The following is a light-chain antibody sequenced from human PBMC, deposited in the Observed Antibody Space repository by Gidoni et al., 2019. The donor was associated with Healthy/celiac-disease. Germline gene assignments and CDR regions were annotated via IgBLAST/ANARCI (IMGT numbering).Light chain of an antibody. J-gene: IGLJ1*01. CDR2: QDS. V-gene: IGLV3-1*01. CDR3: QAWDISTYV. CDR1: KLGDKY. Sequence: SHELTQPPSAFVSPGQTASTTCSGDKLGDKYACWYQQKPGQSPVLVSYQDSKRPSGIPERFSGSNSGNTATLTISGTQAKDEADYYCQAWDISTYVFGTGTKVTVL.